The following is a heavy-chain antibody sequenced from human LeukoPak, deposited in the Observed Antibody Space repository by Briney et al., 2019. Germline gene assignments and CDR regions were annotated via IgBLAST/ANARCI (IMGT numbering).Heavy chain of an antibody. CDR3: ARGTTGYGDYVGRAFDI. D-gene: IGHD4-17*01. V-gene: IGHV4-34*01. CDR2: INHSGST. J-gene: IGHJ3*02. CDR1: GVSISGYY. Sequence: PSETLSLTCTVSGVSISGYYWSWIRQPPGKGLEWIGEINHSGSTNYNPSLKSRVTISVDTSKNQFSLKLSSVTAADTAVYYCARGTTGYGDYVGRAFDIWGQGTMVTVSS.